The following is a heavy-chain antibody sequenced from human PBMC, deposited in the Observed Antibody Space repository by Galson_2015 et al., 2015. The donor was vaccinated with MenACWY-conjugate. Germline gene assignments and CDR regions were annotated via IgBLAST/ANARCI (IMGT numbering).Heavy chain of an antibody. CDR1: GGSMSRYY. CDR3: ARDYSLEYVWGTYRHILIH. V-gene: IGHV4-59*08. Sequence: ETLSLDCSVSGGSMSRYYWSWIRQPPGKGLEWLSYMYYTGGSSDYNPSIKSRVTISIEPTMKQFSLRLTYVHAADTAVYYCARDYSLEYVWGTYRHILIHWGQGTRVTVTS. D-gene: IGHD3-16*02. CDR2: MYYTGGSS. J-gene: IGHJ4*02.